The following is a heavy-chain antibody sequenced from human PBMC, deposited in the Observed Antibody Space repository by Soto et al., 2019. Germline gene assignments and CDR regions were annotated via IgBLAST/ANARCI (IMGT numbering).Heavy chain of an antibody. CDR3: ARGRYTDYGFYYHGMDV. D-gene: IGHD4-17*01. J-gene: IGHJ6*02. V-gene: IGHV3-11*01. CDR2: ISDTGSTI. Sequence: GGSLRISCAASGFDFSDFYMSWIRQPPGKGLEWVSYISDTGSTIYYADSVRGRFTISRDNARNSLFLQMNSLRGEDTAVYYCARGRYTDYGFYYHGMDVWGQGTTVTVSS. CDR1: GFDFSDFY.